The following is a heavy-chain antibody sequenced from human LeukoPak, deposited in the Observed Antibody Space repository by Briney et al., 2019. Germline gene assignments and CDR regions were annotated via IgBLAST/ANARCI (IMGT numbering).Heavy chain of an antibody. V-gene: IGHV4-59*01. D-gene: IGHD1-1*01. J-gene: IGHJ4*02. CDR3: ARVGDWNDLVY. Sequence: SETLSLTCTVSGGSISPYYWSWIRQTPGKGLEWIGYILYSGTATNYNPSLKSRVTISVDTSKNQFSLKLSSVTAADTAVYYCARVGDWNDLVYWGQGTLVTVSS. CDR1: GGSISPYY. CDR2: ILYSGTAT.